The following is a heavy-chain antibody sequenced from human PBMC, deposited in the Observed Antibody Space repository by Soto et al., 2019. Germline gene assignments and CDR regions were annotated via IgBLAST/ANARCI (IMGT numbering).Heavy chain of an antibody. V-gene: IGHV6-1*01. J-gene: IGHJ6*02. CDR2: TYYRSKWDN. Sequence: SQTLSLSCAISGDSPSSNSAAWNWIRQSPSRGLEWLGKTYYRSKWDNDYTDSVKSRVTINTATSKNQFSLQVNPVTPEDTAVYYCARERNTAMVNFMDVWGQGTTVTVSS. D-gene: IGHD5-18*01. CDR1: GDSPSSNSAA. CDR3: ARERNTAMVNFMDV.